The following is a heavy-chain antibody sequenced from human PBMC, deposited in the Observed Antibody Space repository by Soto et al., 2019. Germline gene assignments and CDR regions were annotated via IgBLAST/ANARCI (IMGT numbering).Heavy chain of an antibody. J-gene: IGHJ6*02. D-gene: IGHD2-15*01. CDR2: ISSSSSYI. CDR3: ARDAYCSCGSCYSSYGMDV. CDR1: GFTFSSYN. V-gene: IGHV3-21*01. Sequence: GGSLRLSCAASGFTFSSYNMNWVRQAPGKGLEWVSSISSSSSYIYYADSVKGRFTISRDNAKNSLYLQMNSLRAEDTAVYYCARDAYCSCGSCYSSYGMDVWGQGTTVTVTS.